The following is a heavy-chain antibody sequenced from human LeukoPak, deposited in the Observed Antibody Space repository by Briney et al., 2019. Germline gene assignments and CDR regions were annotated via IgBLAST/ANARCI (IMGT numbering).Heavy chain of an antibody. D-gene: IGHD1-14*01. CDR2: INPNSGGT. CDR3: ARQASGSPAFDY. CDR1: GHTFTGYY. Sequence: ASVKVSCKASGHTFTGYYVHWVRQAPGQGLEWMGWINPNSGGTNYAQKFQGRVTMTRDTSISTAYMELSRLRSDDTAVYYCARQASGSPAFDYWGQGTLVTVSS. V-gene: IGHV1-2*02. J-gene: IGHJ4*02.